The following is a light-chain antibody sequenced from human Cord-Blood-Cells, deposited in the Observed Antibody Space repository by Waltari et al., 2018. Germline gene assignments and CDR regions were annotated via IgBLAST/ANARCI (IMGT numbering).Light chain of an antibody. V-gene: IGKV1-9*01. CDR1: QCISSY. Sequence: DIQLTQSPSFLSASVGDRVTITCRASQCISSYLAWYQQKPGKPPKRLIYASSTLQSGVPSRFGGSGSWTEFTLTISSLQPEDFATYYCQQLNSYPYTFGQGTKLEIK. J-gene: IGKJ2*01. CDR3: QQLNSYPYT. CDR2: ASS.